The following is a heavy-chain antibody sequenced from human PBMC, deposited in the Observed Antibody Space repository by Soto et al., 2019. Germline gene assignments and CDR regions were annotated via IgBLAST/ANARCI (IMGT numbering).Heavy chain of an antibody. CDR3: TRHDSGSYYDYGMDV. Sequence: QPGGSLRLSCAASGFTFSGSAMHWVRQASGKGLEWVGRIRSKANSYATAYAASVKGRFTISRDDSKNTAYLQMNSLKTEDTAVYYCTRHDSGSYYDYGMDVWGQGTTVTVSS. V-gene: IGHV3-73*01. D-gene: IGHD1-26*01. J-gene: IGHJ6*02. CDR2: IRSKANSYAT. CDR1: GFTFSGSA.